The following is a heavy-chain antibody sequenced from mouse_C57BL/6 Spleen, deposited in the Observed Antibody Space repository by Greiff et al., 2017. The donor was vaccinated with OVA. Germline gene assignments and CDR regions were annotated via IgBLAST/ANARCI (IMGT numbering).Heavy chain of an antibody. J-gene: IGHJ4*01. V-gene: IGHV1-15*01. D-gene: IGHD1-1*01. CDR3: TRYGGITTVDYAMDY. CDR2: IDPETGGT. CDR1: GYTFTDYE. Sequence: VQLVESGAELVRPGASVTLSCKASGYTFTDYEMHWVKQTPVHGLEWIGAIDPETGGTAYNQKFKGKAILTADKSSSTAYMELRSLTSEDSAVYYCTRYGGITTVDYAMDYWGQGTSVTVSS.